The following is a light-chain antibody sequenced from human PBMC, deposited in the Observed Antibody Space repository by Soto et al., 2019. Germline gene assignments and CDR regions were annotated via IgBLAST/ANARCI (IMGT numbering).Light chain of an antibody. CDR1: SSDVGSYNL. V-gene: IGLV2-23*01. CDR3: CSYAGSSTYV. Sequence: QSALTQPASVSGSPGQSITISCTGTSSDVGSYNLVSWYQQHPGKAPKFMIYEATKRPSGVSNRFSGSKSGNTASLTISGLQSEDEADYYCCSYAGSSTYVFGTGTKVTVL. J-gene: IGLJ1*01. CDR2: EAT.